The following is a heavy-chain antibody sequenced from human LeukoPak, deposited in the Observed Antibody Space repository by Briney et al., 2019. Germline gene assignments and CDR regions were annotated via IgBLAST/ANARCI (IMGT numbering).Heavy chain of an antibody. CDR2: ISYDGSNK. Sequence: SGGSLRLSCAASGFTFSSYAMHWVRQAPGKGLEWVAVISYDGSNKYYADSVKGRFTISRDNSKNTLFLQMNRLRAEDTAVYYCAKGNSGWSGRGYYFDFWGQGTLVTVSS. CDR1: GFTFSSYA. D-gene: IGHD6-19*01. V-gene: IGHV3-30-3*01. CDR3: AKGNSGWSGRGYYFDF. J-gene: IGHJ4*02.